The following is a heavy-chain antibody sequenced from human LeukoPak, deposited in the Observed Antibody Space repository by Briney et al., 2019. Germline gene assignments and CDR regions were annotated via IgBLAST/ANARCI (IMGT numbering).Heavy chain of an antibody. CDR3: AKGTRDSTDYPFDY. D-gene: IGHD2-2*01. V-gene: IGHV3-23*01. CDR2: ISGSGGST. J-gene: IGHJ4*02. Sequence: GGSLRLSCVASGFTFSSYSMSWVRQAPGKGLEGVSAISGSGGSTYYADSAKGRFTIPRDNSKNTLYLQMNSLRAEDTAVYYCAKGTRDSTDYPFDYWGQGTLVTVSS. CDR1: GFTFSSYS.